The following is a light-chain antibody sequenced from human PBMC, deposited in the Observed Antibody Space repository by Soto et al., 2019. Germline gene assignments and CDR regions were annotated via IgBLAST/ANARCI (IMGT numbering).Light chain of an antibody. CDR2: GNS. J-gene: IGLJ1*01. Sequence: QSVLTQPPSVSGAPGQMVTISCTGNNSKIGAGYDVHWYQQLPGTAPKLLIYGNSNRPSGVPDRFSGSKCGTSASLTITGLQAEDEADYYCQSYGDSLSGYVFGTGTKVTVL. CDR1: NSKIGAGYD. V-gene: IGLV1-40*01. CDR3: QSYGDSLSGYV.